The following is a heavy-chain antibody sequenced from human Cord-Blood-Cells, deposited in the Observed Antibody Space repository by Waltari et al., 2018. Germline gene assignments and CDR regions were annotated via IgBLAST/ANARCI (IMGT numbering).Heavy chain of an antibody. Sequence: QVQLQESGPGLVKPSETLSLTCAVSGDSISSGYYWGWIRQPPGKGLEWIGSIYHSGMTYDNPSLKSRVTISVDTSKTQFSLKLGAVTAADTAVYYCARGSSSAFDIWGQGTMVTVSS. D-gene: IGHD6-6*01. V-gene: IGHV4-38-2*01. CDR1: GDSISSGYY. CDR2: IYHSGMT. CDR3: ARGSSSAFDI. J-gene: IGHJ3*02.